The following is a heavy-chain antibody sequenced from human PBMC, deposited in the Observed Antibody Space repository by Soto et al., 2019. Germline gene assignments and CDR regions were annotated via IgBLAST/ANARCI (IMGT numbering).Heavy chain of an antibody. J-gene: IGHJ4*02. CDR3: ARRNIVGVTGDY. Sequence: EVQLVETGGGMIQPGGSLRLSCAVSGFSVSSNYMSWVRQAPGKGLEWVSLIYSGGTTSYADSVKGRFIISRDSSKNTLSLQMNSLRVEDTAVYYCARRNIVGVTGDYWGQGTLVTVSS. D-gene: IGHD1-26*01. V-gene: IGHV3-53*02. CDR1: GFSVSSNY. CDR2: IYSGGTT.